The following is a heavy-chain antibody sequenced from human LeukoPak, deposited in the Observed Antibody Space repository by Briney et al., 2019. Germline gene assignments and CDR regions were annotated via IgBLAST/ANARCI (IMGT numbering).Heavy chain of an antibody. CDR1: GFTFSNYW. CDR3: AKDIHTAAH. Sequence: GGSLRLSCAASGFTFSNYWMHWVRQAPGKGLVWVSRISYDGSSTNYADSVKGRFTISRDNAKNTLYLQMNSLRAEDTAVYYCAKDIHTAAHWGQGTLVTVSS. J-gene: IGHJ4*02. CDR2: ISYDGSST. V-gene: IGHV3-74*01. D-gene: IGHD6-25*01.